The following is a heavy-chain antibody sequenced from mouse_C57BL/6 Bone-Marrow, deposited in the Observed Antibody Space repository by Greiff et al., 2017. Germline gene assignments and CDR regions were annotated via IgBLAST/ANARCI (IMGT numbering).Heavy chain of an antibody. CDR3: AIGDSSGLQAMDY. Sequence: VQLHQPGAELVKPGASVKVSCKASGYTFTSYWLHWVKQRPGQGLEWIGRINPSDSDTNYNQKFKGKATLTVDKSYSTAYMQLSSLTSEDSAVYYCAIGDSSGLQAMDYWGQGTSVTVSS. D-gene: IGHD3-2*02. J-gene: IGHJ4*01. V-gene: IGHV1-74*01. CDR2: INPSDSDT. CDR1: GYTFTSYW.